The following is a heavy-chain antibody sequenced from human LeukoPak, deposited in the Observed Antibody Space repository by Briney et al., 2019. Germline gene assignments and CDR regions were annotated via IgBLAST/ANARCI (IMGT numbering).Heavy chain of an antibody. CDR3: AKPARIAVAAQGY. J-gene: IGHJ4*02. Sequence: GGSLRLSCAASGFTFSSYWMHWVRQAPGKGLVWVSRINSDGSSTSYADSVKGRFTISRDNAKNTLYLQMNSLRAEDTAVYYCAKPARIAVAAQGYWGQGTLVTVSS. CDR1: GFTFSSYW. D-gene: IGHD6-19*01. V-gene: IGHV3-74*01. CDR2: INSDGSST.